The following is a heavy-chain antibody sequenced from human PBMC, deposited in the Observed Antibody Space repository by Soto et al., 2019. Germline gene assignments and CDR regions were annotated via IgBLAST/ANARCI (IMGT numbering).Heavy chain of an antibody. Sequence: AAVKVSCKASGYPLTTFFMHWVRQAPGQGFEWMGVINPGYPAGRSTTYAQKNQGRVTMTTDTSTSTVYLELSRLRSDDTAEYYSARLWPEGVLDYFDYWGQGARVTVSS. CDR2: INPGYPAGRST. CDR3: ARLWPEGVLDYFDY. D-gene: IGHD2-21*01. V-gene: IGHV1-46*01. J-gene: IGHJ4*02. CDR1: GYPLTTFF.